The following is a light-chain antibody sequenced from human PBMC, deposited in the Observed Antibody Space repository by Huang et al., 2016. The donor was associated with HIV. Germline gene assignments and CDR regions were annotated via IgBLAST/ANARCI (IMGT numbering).Light chain of an antibody. V-gene: IGKV1D-12*01. CDR3: LQTNRFPYT. Sequence: DIQMTQSPSSVTASVGDRVTITCRASQGIDSWLAWYQQRPGKAPKVLIYGASSLQGGVPSRFSGSGSGTDFSLNINTLQPEDFATYYCLQTNRFPYTFGQGTNLEI. CDR1: QGIDSW. CDR2: GAS. J-gene: IGKJ2*01.